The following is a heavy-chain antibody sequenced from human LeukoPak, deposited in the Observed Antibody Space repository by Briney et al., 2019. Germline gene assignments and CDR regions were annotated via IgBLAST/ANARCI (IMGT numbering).Heavy chain of an antibody. CDR3: ARSDRVVGTTNLSA. V-gene: IGHV1-69*13. CDR1: GGTFSSYA. D-gene: IGHD1-26*01. J-gene: IGHJ5*02. Sequence: SVKVSRKASGGTFSSYAISWVRQAPGQGLEWMGGIIPIFGTANYAQKFQGRVTITADESTSTAYMELSSLRSEDTAVYYCARSDRVVGTTNLSAWGQGTLVTVSS. CDR2: IIPIFGTA.